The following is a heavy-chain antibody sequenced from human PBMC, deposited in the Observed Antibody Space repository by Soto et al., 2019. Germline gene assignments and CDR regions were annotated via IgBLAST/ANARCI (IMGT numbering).Heavy chain of an antibody. CDR3: PRVVGVGSALDLAY. Sequence: QVQLVESGGGVVQPGRSLRLSCAASGFTFSSYVMHWVRQTPGRGLEWVAFISHDGNNKYYADSVKGRFTISRDNSENTLYLKMDSLRAEERAVYYGPRVVGVGSALDLAYWAQGTLVPASP. J-gene: IGHJ4*02. D-gene: IGHD2-21*01. CDR1: GFTFSSYV. V-gene: IGHV3-30-3*01. CDR2: ISHDGNNK.